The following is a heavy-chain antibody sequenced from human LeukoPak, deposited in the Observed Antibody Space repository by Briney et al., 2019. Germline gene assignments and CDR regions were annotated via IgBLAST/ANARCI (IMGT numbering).Heavy chain of an antibody. Sequence: SETLSLTCTVSGGSINSSSYYWGWIRQPPGKGLEWIGSIYYSGSTYYNPSLKSRVTISVDTSKNQFSLKLSSVTAADTAVYYCAVGIQLWLPYYFDYWGQGTLVTVSS. CDR1: GGSINSSSYY. D-gene: IGHD5-18*01. CDR3: AVGIQLWLPYYFDY. J-gene: IGHJ4*02. V-gene: IGHV4-39*07. CDR2: IYYSGST.